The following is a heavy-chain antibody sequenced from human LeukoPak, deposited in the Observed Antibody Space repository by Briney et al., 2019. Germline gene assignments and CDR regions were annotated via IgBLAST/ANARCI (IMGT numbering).Heavy chain of an antibody. CDR1: GFTFSSHW. Sequence: GGSLRLSCAASGFTFSSHWMSWVRQAPGKGLEWVANIKEDGSQKYYVDSVKGRFTISKDNAKNSLYLQMNSLRAENTAVYYCARALISLVRGATDWFDPWGHGTLVTVSS. D-gene: IGHD3-10*01. CDR2: IKEDGSQK. J-gene: IGHJ5*02. CDR3: ARALISLVRGATDWFDP. V-gene: IGHV3-7*01.